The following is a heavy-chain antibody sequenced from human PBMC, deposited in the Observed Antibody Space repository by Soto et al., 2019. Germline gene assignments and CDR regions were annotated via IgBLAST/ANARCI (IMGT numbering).Heavy chain of an antibody. D-gene: IGHD3-22*01. J-gene: IGHJ6*02. Sequence: GGSLRLSCAASGFTFSSYAMSWVRQAPGKGLEWVSAISGSGGSTYYADSVKGRFTISRDNSKNTLYLQMNSLRAEDTAVYYCAKGHYDSSGYPYYYYYGMDVWGQGTTVTVSS. V-gene: IGHV3-23*01. CDR3: AKGHYDSSGYPYYYYYGMDV. CDR1: GFTFSSYA. CDR2: ISGSGGST.